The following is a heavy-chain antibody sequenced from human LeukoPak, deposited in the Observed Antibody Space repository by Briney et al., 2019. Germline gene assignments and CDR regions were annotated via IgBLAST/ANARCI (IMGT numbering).Heavy chain of an antibody. CDR2: INSDGSST. D-gene: IGHD2-21*02. Sequence: GGSLRLSCAASGFTFSSYAMHWVRQAPGKGLVWVSRINSDGSSTSYADSVKGRFTISRDNAKNTLYLQMNSLRAEDTAVYYCARPVAYCGGDCLYAFDIWGQGTMVTVSS. V-gene: IGHV3-74*01. CDR3: ARPVAYCGGDCLYAFDI. CDR1: GFTFSSYA. J-gene: IGHJ3*02.